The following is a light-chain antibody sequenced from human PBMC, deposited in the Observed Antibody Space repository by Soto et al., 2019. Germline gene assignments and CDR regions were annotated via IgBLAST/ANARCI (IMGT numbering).Light chain of an antibody. CDR2: GAS. J-gene: IGKJ1*01. CDR3: QQYVTSPWA. V-gene: IGKV3-20*01. Sequence: EIVLTQSPGTLSLSPGARAPLPCRASQSVKSSYLAWYQHKPGQAPRLLIYGASSRATGIPDRFSGSGSGTDFTLTISRLEPEDFAVYYCQQYVTSPWAFGQGTRWIS. CDR1: QSVKSSY.